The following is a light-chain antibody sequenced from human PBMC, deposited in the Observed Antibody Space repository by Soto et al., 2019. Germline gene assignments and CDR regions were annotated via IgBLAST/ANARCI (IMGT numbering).Light chain of an antibody. CDR3: QQHSNWPYT. J-gene: IGKJ2*01. Sequence: EIVLTQSPATLSLSPGERATLSCRASQSVASSLTWYQQKPGQAPRLLISRASNRATGIAARFSGSGSGTDFTLTISSLEPEDFAVYYCQQHSNWPYTFGQGTKLEIK. CDR1: QSVASS. CDR2: RAS. V-gene: IGKV3-11*01.